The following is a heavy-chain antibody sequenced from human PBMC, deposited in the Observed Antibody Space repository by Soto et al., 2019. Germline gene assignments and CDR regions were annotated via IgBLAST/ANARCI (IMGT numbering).Heavy chain of an antibody. V-gene: IGHV1-18*01. J-gene: IGHJ4*02. CDR1: GYTFTSYG. CDR3: ARGVIPGIAAAVYFVY. D-gene: IGHD6-13*01. Sequence: ASVKVSCKASGYTFTSYGISWVRQAPGQGLEWMGWISAYNGNTNYAQKLQGRVTMTTDTSTSTAYMELRSLRAEDTAVYYCARGVIPGIAAAVYFVYWGQGTLVTVSS. CDR2: ISAYNGNT.